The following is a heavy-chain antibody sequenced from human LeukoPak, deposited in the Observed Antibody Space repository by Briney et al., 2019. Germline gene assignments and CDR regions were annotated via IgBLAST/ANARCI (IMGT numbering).Heavy chain of an antibody. V-gene: IGHV4-31*03. CDR1: GGSISSGGYY. D-gene: IGHD1-1*01. Sequence: SETLSLTCTVSGGSISSGGYYWSWLRQHPGKGLEWIVYIYYSGSTYYNPSLKSRVTISVDTSKNQFSLKLSSVTAADTAVYYCARTGYKPKYYYFDWGGQGTLVTVSA. CDR2: IYYSGST. CDR3: ARTGYKPKYYYFDW. J-gene: IGHJ4*02.